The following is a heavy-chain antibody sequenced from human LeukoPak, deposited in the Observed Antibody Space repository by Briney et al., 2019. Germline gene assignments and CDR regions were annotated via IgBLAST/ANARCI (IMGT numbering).Heavy chain of an antibody. V-gene: IGHV4-59*08. CDR3: ARHPRVLRHFDWSTDAFDI. Sequence: PSETLSLTCTVSGGSISSYYWSWIRQPPGKGLEWIGYIYYSGSTNYNPSLKSRVTISVDTSKNQFSLKLSSVTAADTAVYYCARHPRVLRHFDWSTDAFDIWGQGTMVTVSS. CDR1: GGSISSYY. J-gene: IGHJ3*02. D-gene: IGHD3-9*01. CDR2: IYYSGST.